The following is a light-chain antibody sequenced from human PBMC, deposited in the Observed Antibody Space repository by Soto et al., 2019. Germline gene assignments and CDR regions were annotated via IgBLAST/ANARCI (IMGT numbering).Light chain of an antibody. CDR3: SSHAGGQNVV. J-gene: IGLJ2*01. CDR2: DVN. V-gene: IGLV2-8*01. Sequence: QSALTQPPSASGSPGQSVTISCTGTSSDVGGYNYVSWYQQHPGKAPKVMIYDVNKWPSGVPDRFSGSKSGNTASLTVSGLQAEYEGDYYCSSHAGGQNVVFGGGTQLTVL. CDR1: SSDVGGYNY.